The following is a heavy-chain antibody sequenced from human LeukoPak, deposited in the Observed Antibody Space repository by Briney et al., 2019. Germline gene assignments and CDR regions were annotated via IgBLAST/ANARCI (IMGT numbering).Heavy chain of an antibody. CDR2: INPSGGST. V-gene: IGHV1-46*01. D-gene: IGHD4-23*01. CDR3: ARDSFGNGFYYYYMDV. Sequence: ASVKVSCKASGYTFTSYYMHWVRQAPGQGLEWMGIINPSGGSTSYAQKFQGRVTMTRDMSTGTVYMELSSLRSEDTAVYYCARDSFGNGFYYYYMDVWGKGTTVTVSS. J-gene: IGHJ6*03. CDR1: GYTFTSYY.